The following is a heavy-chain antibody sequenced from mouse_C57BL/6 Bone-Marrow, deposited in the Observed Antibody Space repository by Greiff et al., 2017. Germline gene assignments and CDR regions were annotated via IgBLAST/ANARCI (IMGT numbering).Heavy chain of an antibody. CDR3: SRHERYYDYEGYFDY. D-gene: IGHD2-4*01. V-gene: IGHV1-62-2*01. Sequence: VQLQQSGAELVKPGASVKLSCKASGYIFTEYTIHWVKQRSGQGLEWIGWFYPGSGSIKYNERFKDKATLTADKSSNTGDMELSRLTSEDSAVYFWSRHERYYDYEGYFDYWGQGTTLTVSS. J-gene: IGHJ2*01. CDR2: FYPGSGSI. CDR1: GYIFTEYT.